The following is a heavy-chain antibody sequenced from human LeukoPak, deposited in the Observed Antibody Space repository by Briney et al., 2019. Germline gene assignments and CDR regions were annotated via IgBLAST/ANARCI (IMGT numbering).Heavy chain of an antibody. V-gene: IGHV4-39*07. CDR1: GGSISSSSYY. D-gene: IGHD2-8*01. J-gene: IGHJ4*02. CDR2: IYYSGST. Sequence: SETLSLTCTVSGGSISSSSYYWGWIRQPPGKGLEWIGSIYYSGSTYYNPSLKSRVTISVDTSKNQFSLKLSSVTAADTAVYYCASSPPVVGVYYFDYWGQGTLVTVSS. CDR3: ASSPPVVGVYYFDY.